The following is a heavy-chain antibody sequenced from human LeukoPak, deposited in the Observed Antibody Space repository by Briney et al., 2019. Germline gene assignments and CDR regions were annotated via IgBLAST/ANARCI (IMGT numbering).Heavy chain of an antibody. CDR1: GFTFSSYG. Sequence: GGSLRLSCAASGFTFSSYGMSWVRQAPGKGLEWVSAISGSGDRTYYADSVKGRFTISRDNSKNTLYLQMNSLRAKDTALYYCARDYYDSSGSSWFDPWGQGTLVTVSS. D-gene: IGHD3-22*01. J-gene: IGHJ5*02. CDR3: ARDYYDSSGSSWFDP. V-gene: IGHV3-23*01. CDR2: ISGSGDRT.